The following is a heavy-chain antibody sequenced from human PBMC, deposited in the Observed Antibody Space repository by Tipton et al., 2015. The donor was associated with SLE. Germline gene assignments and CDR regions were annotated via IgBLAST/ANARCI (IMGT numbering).Heavy chain of an antibody. CDR3: ASTYSSSSAVYYYYYMDV. CDR2: IYHSGST. D-gene: IGHD6-6*01. CDR1: GYSISSGYY. V-gene: IGHV4-38-2*02. J-gene: IGHJ6*03. Sequence: LRLSCTVSGYSISSGYYWGWIRQPPGKGLEWIGTIYHSGSTYYNPSLKSRVTISVDTSKNQFSLKLSSVTAADTAVYYCASTYSSSSAVYYYYYMDVWGKGTTVTVSS.